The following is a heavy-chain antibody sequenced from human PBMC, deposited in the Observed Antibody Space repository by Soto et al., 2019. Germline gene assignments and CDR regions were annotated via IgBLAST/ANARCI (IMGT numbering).Heavy chain of an antibody. D-gene: IGHD6-13*01. CDR1: GYTFTSYG. CDR3: ARLYSSSYYYYYYYMDV. V-gene: IGHV1-18*01. Sequence: ASVKVSCKASGYTFTSYGISWVRQAPGQGLEWMGWISAYNGNTNYAQKLQGRVTMTTDTSTSTAYMELRSLRSDDTAVYYCARLYSSSYYYYYYYMDVWGKGTTVTVSS. CDR2: ISAYNGNT. J-gene: IGHJ6*03.